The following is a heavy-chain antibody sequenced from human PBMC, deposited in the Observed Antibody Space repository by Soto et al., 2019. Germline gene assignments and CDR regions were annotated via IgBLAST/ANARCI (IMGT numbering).Heavy chain of an antibody. V-gene: IGHV4-39*01. CDR2: IYYSGGT. CDR1: GGSISSSSYY. D-gene: IGHD2-2*01. J-gene: IGHJ4*02. Sequence: ASETLSLTCTVSGGSISSSSYYWGWIRQPPGKGLEWIGSIYYSGGTYYNPSLKSRVTISVDTSKNQFSLKLSSVTAADTAVYYCARRVAYCSSTSCHFDYWGQGTLVTVSS. CDR3: ARRVAYCSSTSCHFDY.